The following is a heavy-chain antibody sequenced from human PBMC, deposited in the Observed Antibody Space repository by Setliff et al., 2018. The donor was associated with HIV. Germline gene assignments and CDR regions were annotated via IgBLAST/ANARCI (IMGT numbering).Heavy chain of an antibody. CDR3: TRRRRAPGTGDLEAY. J-gene: IGHJ4*02. CDR1: GYSFTSYW. Sequence: GESLKISCKASGYSFTSYWIGWVRQMPGKGLEWIGVIHPRDYDTRYGPSFQGQVSISVDRSIPTAYRQWSSLKASDTAMYYCTRRRRAPGTGDLEAYWGQGTLVTVSS. V-gene: IGHV5-51*01. D-gene: IGHD7-27*01. CDR2: IHPRDYDT.